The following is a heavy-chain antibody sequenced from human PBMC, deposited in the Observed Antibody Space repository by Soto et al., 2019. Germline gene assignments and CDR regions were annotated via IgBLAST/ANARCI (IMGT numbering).Heavy chain of an antibody. CDR2: IIPICGTA. Sequence: QVQLVQSGAEVKKPGSSVKVSCKASGGTFSSYAIIWVRQAPGQGLEWMGGIIPICGTANNAQKFQCRVTITADESTSTAYMELSSMRSEATAVYYCARVGGYGGDYWGQGTLVTVSS. V-gene: IGHV1-69*12. CDR3: ARVGGYGGDY. CDR1: GGTFSSYA. D-gene: IGHD5-18*01. J-gene: IGHJ4*02.